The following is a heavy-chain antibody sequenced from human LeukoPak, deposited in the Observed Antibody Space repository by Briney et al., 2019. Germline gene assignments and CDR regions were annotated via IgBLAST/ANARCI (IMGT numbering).Heavy chain of an antibody. V-gene: IGHV3-30*18. J-gene: IGHJ4*02. CDR1: GFTFSSYA. CDR2: ISFDGSDK. Sequence: GGSLILSCAASGFTFSSYAMHWVRQAPGKGLELVAIISFDGSDKYYADSVKGRFTISRDNSKNILYLQMNSLRAEDTAVYYCSKVRVVFNWNYAYYFDSWGQGTLVTVSS. D-gene: IGHD1-7*01. CDR3: SKVRVVFNWNYAYYFDS.